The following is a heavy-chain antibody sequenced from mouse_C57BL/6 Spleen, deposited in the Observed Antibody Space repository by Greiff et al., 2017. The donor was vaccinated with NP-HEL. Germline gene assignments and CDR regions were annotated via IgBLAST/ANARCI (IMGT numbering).Heavy chain of an antibody. CDR3: ARRWHYGSSYGFAY. V-gene: IGHV1-50*01. CDR2: IDPSDSYT. J-gene: IGHJ3*01. Sequence: QVQLQQPGAELVKPGASVKLSCKASGYTFTSYWMQWVKQRPGQGLEWIGEIDPSDSYTNYNQKFKGKATLTVDTSSSTAYMQLSSLTSEDSAVYYCARRWHYGSSYGFAYWGQGTLVTVSA. CDR1: GYTFTSYW. D-gene: IGHD1-1*01.